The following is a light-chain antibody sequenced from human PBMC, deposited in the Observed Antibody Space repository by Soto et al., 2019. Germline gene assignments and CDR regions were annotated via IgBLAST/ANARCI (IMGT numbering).Light chain of an antibody. CDR1: SSNIGAGYD. Sequence: QSVLTQPPSVSGAPGQRVTISCTGSSSNIGAGYDVHWYQQLPGTAPKLLIYGNSNRPSGVPDRFSGSKSGTSASLAITGLQAEDESDYYCQSYHSRLSGHVVFGGGTKLTVL. J-gene: IGLJ2*01. CDR3: QSYHSRLSGHVV. V-gene: IGLV1-40*01. CDR2: GNS.